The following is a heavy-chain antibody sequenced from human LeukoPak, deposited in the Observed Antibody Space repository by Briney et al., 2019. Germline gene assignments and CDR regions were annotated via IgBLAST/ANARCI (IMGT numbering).Heavy chain of an antibody. CDR2: IYHSGST. V-gene: IGHV4-4*02. CDR3: ARRGGSGSYYSAYNWFDP. Sequence: SETLSLTCAVSGGSISSSNWWSWVRQPPGKGLEWIGEIYHSGSTNYNPSLKSRVTISVDTSKNQFSLKLSSVTAADTAVYYCARRGGSGSYYSAYNWFDPWGQGTLVTVSS. J-gene: IGHJ5*02. CDR1: GGSISSSNW. D-gene: IGHD3-10*01.